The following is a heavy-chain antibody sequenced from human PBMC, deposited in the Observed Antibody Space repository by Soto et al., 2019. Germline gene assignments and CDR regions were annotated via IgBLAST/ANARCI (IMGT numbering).Heavy chain of an antibody. CDR2: IYYSGTT. J-gene: IGHJ6*02. D-gene: IGHD6-13*01. V-gene: IGHV4-39*07. Sequence: SETLSLTCTVSGGSISSSNYFWGWIRQPPGKGLEWIGSIYYSGTTYYNPSLKSRVTISGDTSKNQFSLKLSSVTAADTAVYYCAREGVSSSWYNYYGMDVWGQGTTVTVSS. CDR1: GGSISSSNYF. CDR3: AREGVSSSWYNYYGMDV.